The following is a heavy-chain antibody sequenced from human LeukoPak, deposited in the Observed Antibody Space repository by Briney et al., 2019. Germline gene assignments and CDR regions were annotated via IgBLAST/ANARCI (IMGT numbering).Heavy chain of an antibody. CDR3: ARERPGMDYMDV. V-gene: IGHV3-53*01. J-gene: IGHJ6*03. Sequence: PGGSLRLSCAASGFTVSSNYMSWVRQAPGKGLEWVSVIYSGGSTYYADSVKGRFTISRDNSKNTLYLQMNGLRAEDTAVYYCARERPGMDYMDVWGKGTTVTVSS. CDR1: GFTVSSNY. CDR2: IYSGGST.